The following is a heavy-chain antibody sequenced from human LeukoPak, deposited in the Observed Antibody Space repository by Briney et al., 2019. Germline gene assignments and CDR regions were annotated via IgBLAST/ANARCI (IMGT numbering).Heavy chain of an antibody. CDR1: GYTFTGYY. Sequence: GASVNVSCKASGYTFTGYYMHWVRQAPGQGLEWMGWINPNSGGTNYAQKFQGRVTMTRDTSISTAYMELSRLRSDDTAVYYCARVDYYDSSGYYYGIDYWGQGTLVTVSS. CDR2: INPNSGGT. J-gene: IGHJ4*02. V-gene: IGHV1-2*02. D-gene: IGHD3-22*01. CDR3: ARVDYYDSSGYYYGIDY.